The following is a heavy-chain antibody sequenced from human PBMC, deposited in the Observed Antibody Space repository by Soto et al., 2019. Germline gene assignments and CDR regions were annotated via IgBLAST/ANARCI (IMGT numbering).Heavy chain of an antibody. CDR3: AKDHTLWFGELFAIPDY. CDR1: GFTFSSCA. V-gene: IGHV3-23*01. D-gene: IGHD3-10*01. Sequence: PGGSLRLSCAASGFTFSSCAMSWVRQAPGKXLEWVSAISGSGGSTYYADSVKGRFTISRDNSKNTLYLQMNSLRAEDTAVYYCAKDHTLWFGELFAIPDYWGQGTLVTVSS. J-gene: IGHJ4*02. CDR2: ISGSGGST.